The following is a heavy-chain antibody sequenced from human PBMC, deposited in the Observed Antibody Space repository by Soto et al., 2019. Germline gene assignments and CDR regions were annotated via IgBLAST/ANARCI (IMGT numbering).Heavy chain of an antibody. CDR2: IFHSGRT. CDR3: ARWVEVSLDYFDS. V-gene: IGHV4-31*03. CDR1: RGSMTNDYYY. J-gene: IGHJ4*02. D-gene: IGHD1-1*01. Sequence: QVQLQESGPGLVMPSETLSLTCSVSRGSMTNDYYYWSWVRQRPGKGLAWIGHIFHSGRTYYNPSLKSRLSIGVDTSINRFSLNLNSLTAADTSVYYCARWVEVSLDYFDSWGPGISVTVSS.